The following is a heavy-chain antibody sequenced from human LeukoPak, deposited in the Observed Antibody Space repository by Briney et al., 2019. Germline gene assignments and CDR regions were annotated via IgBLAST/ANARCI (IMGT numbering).Heavy chain of an antibody. CDR3: AKDPYYYGSGSYYLSDY. CDR1: GFTFSSYG. J-gene: IGHJ4*02. Sequence: GGSLRLSCAASGFTFSSYGMHWVRQAPGKGLEWVAFIRYDGSNKYYADSVKGRFTISRDNSKNTLYLQMNSLRAEDTAVYYCAKDPYYYGSGSYYLSDYWGQGTLVTVSS. CDR2: IRYDGSNK. D-gene: IGHD3-10*01. V-gene: IGHV3-30*02.